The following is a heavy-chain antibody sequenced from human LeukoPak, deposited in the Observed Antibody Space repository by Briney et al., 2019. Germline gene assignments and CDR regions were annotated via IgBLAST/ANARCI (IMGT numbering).Heavy chain of an antibody. Sequence: PGGSLRLSCAASGFTFTNYAMNWVRQAPGKGLEWLAAMSGGGGSIFHADSVRGRFTISRDNSKNTLDLEMNSLRAEDTAVYYCAKGYDSSTYSSLHYWGQGTLVTVSS. CDR2: MSGGGGSI. CDR1: GFTFTNYA. V-gene: IGHV3-23*01. J-gene: IGHJ4*02. D-gene: IGHD3-22*01. CDR3: AKGYDSSTYSSLHY.